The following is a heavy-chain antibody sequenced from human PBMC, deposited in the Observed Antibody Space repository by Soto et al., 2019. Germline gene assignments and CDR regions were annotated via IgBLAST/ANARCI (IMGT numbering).Heavy chain of an antibody. D-gene: IGHD3-22*01. V-gene: IGHV4-38-2*01. Sequence: KTSETLSLTCAVSGYPISNVYYWGWIWQPPGKGLEWIGSVHHTGSPYYNPSLKSRVTISLATSKNQFSLKLTSVTASDTAVYYCARYSDASGFAAFDIWGQGTMVTVSS. CDR2: VHHTGSP. J-gene: IGHJ3*02. CDR3: ARYSDASGFAAFDI. CDR1: GYPISNVYY.